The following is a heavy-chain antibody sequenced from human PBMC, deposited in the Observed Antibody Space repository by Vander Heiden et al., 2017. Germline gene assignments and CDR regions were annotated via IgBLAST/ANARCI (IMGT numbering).Heavy chain of an antibody. CDR2: IKQDGSEK. V-gene: IGHV3-7*01. CDR3: ARAGWVYCSGGSCSSYYYYGMDV. CDR1: GFTFSSYW. Sequence: EVQLVESGGGLVQPGGSLRLSCAASGFTFSSYWMSWVRQAPGKGLEWVANIKQDGSEKYYVDSVKGRFTISRDNAKNSLYLQMNSLRAEDTAVYYCARAGWVYCSGGSCSSYYYYGMDVWGQGTTVSVSS. D-gene: IGHD2-15*01. J-gene: IGHJ6*02.